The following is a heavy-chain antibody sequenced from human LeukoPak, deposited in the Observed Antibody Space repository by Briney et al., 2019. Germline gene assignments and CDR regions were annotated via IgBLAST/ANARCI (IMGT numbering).Heavy chain of an antibody. Sequence: ASVKVSCKVSGYTLTELSMHWVRQAPGKGLEWMGGFDPEDGETIYAQKFQGRVIMTEDTSTDTAYMELSSLRSEDTAVYYCATSLGTVTTIGDFDYWGQGTLVTVSS. V-gene: IGHV1-24*01. CDR2: FDPEDGET. CDR3: ATSLGTVTTIGDFDY. J-gene: IGHJ4*02. D-gene: IGHD4-17*01. CDR1: GYTLTELS.